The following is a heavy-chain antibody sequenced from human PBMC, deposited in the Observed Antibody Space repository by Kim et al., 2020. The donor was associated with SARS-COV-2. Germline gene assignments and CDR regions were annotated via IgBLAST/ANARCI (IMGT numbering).Heavy chain of an antibody. V-gene: IGHV3-33*01. J-gene: IGHJ4*02. CDR2: KK. Sequence: KKDYAEAGKRRLTISRDNSNNMLYLQMDSLRVEDTAIYYCARDPGPYYFDYWGQGTLVTVSS. CDR3: ARDPGPYYFDY.